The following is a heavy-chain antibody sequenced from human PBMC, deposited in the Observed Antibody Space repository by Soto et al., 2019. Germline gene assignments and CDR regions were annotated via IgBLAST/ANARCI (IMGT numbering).Heavy chain of an antibody. D-gene: IGHD2-15*01. V-gene: IGHV1-2*04. Sequence: GASVKVSCKASGYTFTCYYMYWVRQAPGQGLEWMGWINPNSGGTNYAQKFQGWVTMTRDTSISTAYMELSRLRSDDTAVYYCARSSSGHCSGGSCYSSSPFDYWGQGTLVTVSS. CDR1: GYTFTCYY. CDR2: INPNSGGT. CDR3: ARSSSGHCSGGSCYSSSPFDY. J-gene: IGHJ4*02.